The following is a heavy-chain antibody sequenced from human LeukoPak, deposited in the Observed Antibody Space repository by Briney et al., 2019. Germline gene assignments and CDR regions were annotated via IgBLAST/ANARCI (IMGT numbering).Heavy chain of an antibody. Sequence: SETLSLTCTVSGYSISTGYYWDWIRQPPRKGLEWIGEINHSGSTNYNPSLKSRVTISVDTSKNQFSLKLSSVTAADTAVYYCARHDYGDLDYWGQGTLVTVSS. CDR3: ARHDYGDLDY. CDR2: INHSGST. D-gene: IGHD4-17*01. V-gene: IGHV4-38-2*02. J-gene: IGHJ4*02. CDR1: GYSISTGYY.